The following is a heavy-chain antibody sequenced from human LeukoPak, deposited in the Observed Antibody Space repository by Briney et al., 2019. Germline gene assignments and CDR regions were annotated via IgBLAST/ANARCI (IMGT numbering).Heavy chain of an antibody. D-gene: IGHD3-22*01. Sequence: PGGSLRLSCAASGFTFGSYAMSWVRQAPGKGLEWVSAISGSGGSTYYADSVKGRFTISRDNSKNTLYLQMNSLRAEDTAVYYCARVFNYYDSSGYYEEPYYFDYWGQGTLVTVSS. CDR3: ARVFNYYDSSGYYEEPYYFDY. CDR2: ISGSGGST. J-gene: IGHJ4*02. V-gene: IGHV3-23*01. CDR1: GFTFGSYA.